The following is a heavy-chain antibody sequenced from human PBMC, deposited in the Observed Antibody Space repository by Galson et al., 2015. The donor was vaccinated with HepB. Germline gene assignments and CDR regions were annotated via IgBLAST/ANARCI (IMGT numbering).Heavy chain of an antibody. CDR3: TNALGYFSGDNCYDTFDL. Sequence: QSGAEVKKPGESLTISCKGSGYSFTTYWIGWVRQMHGKGLEWMGIIYPGDSDTRYSPSFQGQVIISADKSISTAYLQWSSLKASDTAMYFCTNALGYFSGDNCYDTFDLWGQGTMVTVSS. D-gene: IGHD2-15*01. V-gene: IGHV5-51*03. CDR1: GYSFTTYW. CDR2: IYPGDSDT. J-gene: IGHJ3*01.